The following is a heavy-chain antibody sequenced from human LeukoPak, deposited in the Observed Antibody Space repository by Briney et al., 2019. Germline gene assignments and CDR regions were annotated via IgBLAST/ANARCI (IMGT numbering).Heavy chain of an antibody. CDR2: IYSGGST. CDR3: ARAPYSSSWYGFDY. D-gene: IGHD6-13*01. J-gene: IGHJ4*02. CDR1: GFTVSSNY. Sequence: SGGSLRLSCAASGFTVSSNYMSLVRQAPGKVLEWVSVIYSGGSTYYADSVKGRFTISRDNSKNTLYLQMNSLRAEDTAVYYCARAPYSSSWYGFDYWGQGTLVTVSS. V-gene: IGHV3-53*01.